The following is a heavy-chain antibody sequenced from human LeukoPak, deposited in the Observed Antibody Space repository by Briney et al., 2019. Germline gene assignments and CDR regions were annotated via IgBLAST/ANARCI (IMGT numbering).Heavy chain of an antibody. CDR2: IYSGGST. D-gene: IGHD6-13*01. CDR1: EFTVSSNY. J-gene: IGHJ6*03. CDR3: AREQPGPYYYYMYV. V-gene: IGHV3-53*01. Sequence: GGSLRLSCAASEFTVSSNYMSWVRQAPGKGLEWVSVIYSGGSTYYADSVKGRFTISRDNSKNTLYLQMNSLRAEDTAVYYCAREQPGPYYYYMYVWVKGTTVTVSS.